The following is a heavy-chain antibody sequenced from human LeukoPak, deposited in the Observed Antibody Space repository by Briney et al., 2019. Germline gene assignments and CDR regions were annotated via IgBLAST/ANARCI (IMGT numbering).Heavy chain of an antibody. Sequence: GASVKVSCKASGYAFTNYAISWVRQAPGQGLEWMGWISVYNGNTNYAQKLQGRVTMTADTSTTTAYMELRSLRSDDTAVYYCARGYCSSATCRHSDYWGQGALVTVSS. D-gene: IGHD2-2*01. V-gene: IGHV1-18*01. CDR1: GYAFTNYA. CDR3: ARGYCSSATCRHSDY. CDR2: ISVYNGNT. J-gene: IGHJ4*02.